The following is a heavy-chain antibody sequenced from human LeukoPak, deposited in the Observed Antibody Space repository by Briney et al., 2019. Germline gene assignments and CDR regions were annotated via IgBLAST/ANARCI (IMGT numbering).Heavy chain of an antibody. CDR2: IYSGGST. D-gene: IGHD2-2*01. CDR3: AKEGKSSPALWFDP. V-gene: IGHV3-53*01. CDR1: GFTVSSSY. J-gene: IGHJ5*02. Sequence: PGGSLRLSCAASGFTVSSSYMSWFRQAPGKGLEWVSVIYSGGSTYYADSVKGRFTISRDNSKNTLYLQMNSLRAEDTAVYYCAKEGKSSPALWFDPWGQGTLVTVSS.